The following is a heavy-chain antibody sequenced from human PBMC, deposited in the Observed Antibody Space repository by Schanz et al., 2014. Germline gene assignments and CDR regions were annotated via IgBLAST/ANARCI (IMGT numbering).Heavy chain of an antibody. CDR2: ISAYNGNT. CDR3: ARDRRFFDRDDLYYFDY. V-gene: IGHV1-18*01. J-gene: IGHJ4*02. Sequence: QVQLVQSGAEVKKPGASVKVSCKASGYTFTSYGISWVRQAPGQGLEWMGWISAYNGNTKYPQKLQGRVTMTTDTSTSTAYMALTDLRSDDTAVYYCARDRRFFDRDDLYYFDYWGQGTLVTVSS. D-gene: IGHD3-3*01. CDR1: GYTFTSYG.